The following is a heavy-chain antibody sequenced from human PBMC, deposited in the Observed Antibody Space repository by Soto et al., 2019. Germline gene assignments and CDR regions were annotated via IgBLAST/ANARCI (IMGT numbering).Heavy chain of an antibody. CDR3: GRGRSGELVVFY. V-gene: IGHV1-2*02. J-gene: IGHJ4*02. CDR1: GYTFTGYY. Sequence: QVQLVQSGAEVKESGASVKVSCKASGYTFTGYYIHWVRQAPGQGLEWVGEISPKSGGTRYAQKFQGRVTMTKDPSITTVYMELSNLRPDDTAVYYCGRGRSGELVVFYWGQGTLVTVHS. CDR2: ISPKSGGT. D-gene: IGHD1-7*01.